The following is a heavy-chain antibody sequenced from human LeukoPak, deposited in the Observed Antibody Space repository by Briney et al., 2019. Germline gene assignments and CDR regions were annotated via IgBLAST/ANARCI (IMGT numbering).Heavy chain of an antibody. CDR1: GYTFTSYG. CDR2: INPNSGGT. V-gene: IGHV1-2*02. CDR3: ARDLGGDHLDY. J-gene: IGHJ4*02. Sequence: ASVKVSCKASGYTFTSYGISWVRQAPGQGLERMGWINPNSGGTNYAQKFQGRVTMTRDTSISTAYMELSRLRSDDTAVYYRARDLGGDHLDYWGQGTLVTVSS. D-gene: IGHD2-21*02.